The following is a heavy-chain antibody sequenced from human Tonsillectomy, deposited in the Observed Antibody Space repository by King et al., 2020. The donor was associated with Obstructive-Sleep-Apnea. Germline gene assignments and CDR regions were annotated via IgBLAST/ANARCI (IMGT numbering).Heavy chain of an antibody. Sequence: VQLVESGGGVVQPGRSLRLSCAASGFTFSNYGMHWVRQAPGKGLEWVAFIRYDGSNNYYGDSVKGRFTISRENSKNTQYLQMNSLRPEDTAVYYCARGSYSSGWEGDYWGQGTLVIVSS. CDR3: ARGSYSSGWEGDY. CDR2: IRYDGSNN. CDR1: GFTFSNYG. J-gene: IGHJ4*02. V-gene: IGHV3-30*02. D-gene: IGHD6-19*01.